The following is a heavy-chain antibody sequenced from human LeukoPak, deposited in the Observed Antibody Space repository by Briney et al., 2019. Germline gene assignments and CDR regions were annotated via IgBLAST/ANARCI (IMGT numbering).Heavy chain of an antibody. CDR1: GFTFSSYS. D-gene: IGHD2-2*01. Sequence: TGGSLRLSCAASGFTFSSYSMNWVRQAPGKGLEWVSSISSSSSYIYYADSVKGRFTISRDNAKNSLYLQMNSLRAEDTAVYYCAREGGSTSWYYYYGMDVWGQGTTVTVSS. V-gene: IGHV3-21*01. CDR3: AREGGSTSWYYYYGMDV. J-gene: IGHJ6*02. CDR2: ISSSSSYI.